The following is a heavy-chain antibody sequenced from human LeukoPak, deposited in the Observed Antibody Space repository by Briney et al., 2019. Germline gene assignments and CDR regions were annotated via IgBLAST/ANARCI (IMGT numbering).Heavy chain of an antibody. J-gene: IGHJ4*02. D-gene: IGHD3-10*01. CDR3: AKDLSGSGDYDY. Sequence: PGGSLRLSCAASGFTFSSYGMHWVRQAPGKGLEWVAVIWYDGSNKYYADSVKGRFTISRDNSKNTLYLQMNSLRAEDTAVYYCAKDLSGSGDYDYWGQGTLVTVSS. V-gene: IGHV3-33*06. CDR1: GFTFSSYG. CDR2: IWYDGSNK.